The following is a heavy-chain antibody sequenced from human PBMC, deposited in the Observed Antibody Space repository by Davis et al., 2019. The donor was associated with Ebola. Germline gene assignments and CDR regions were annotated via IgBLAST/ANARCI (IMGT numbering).Heavy chain of an antibody. J-gene: IGHJ6*02. CDR3: ARRLHSSRKRGYYYGMDV. CDR2: ISSSGSTI. CDR1: GFTVSSNY. V-gene: IGHV3-11*01. D-gene: IGHD6-13*01. Sequence: GGSLRLSCAASGFTVSSNYMSWIRQAPGKGLEWVSYISSSGSTIYYADSVKGRFTISRDNAKKSLYLQMNSLRAEDTAVYYCARRLHSSRKRGYYYGMDVWGQGTTVTVSS.